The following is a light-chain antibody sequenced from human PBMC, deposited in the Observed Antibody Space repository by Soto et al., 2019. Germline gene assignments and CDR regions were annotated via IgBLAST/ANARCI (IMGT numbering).Light chain of an antibody. J-gene: IGKJ5*01. CDR2: KAS. V-gene: IGKV1-5*03. CDR1: RTISSW. CDR3: QQYRTYPNV. Sequence: DIQMTQSPSTLSGSVGDRVTITCRASRTISSWLAWYQQKPGKAPKLLIYKASNLESGLPSRFTGSGSGTEISLTISSLQSDDFAAYYSQQYRTYPNVVGQGTRLEIK.